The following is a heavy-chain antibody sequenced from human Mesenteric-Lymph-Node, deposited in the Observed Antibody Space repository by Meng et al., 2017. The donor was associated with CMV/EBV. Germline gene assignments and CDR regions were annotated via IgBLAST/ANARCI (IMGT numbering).Heavy chain of an antibody. J-gene: IGHJ4*02. D-gene: IGHD3-22*01. CDR2: ISSRGSDI. Sequence: GESLKISCAVSGFTLSSYEMNWVRQAPGEGLECVSYISSRGSDIYYADSVKGRFTISRDNAKNSLYLQMDSLRAEDTAVYYCARDTAFYYDRSGYWGVFDYWGQGTLVTVSS. CDR3: ARDTAFYYDRSGYWGVFDY. CDR1: GFTLSSYE. V-gene: IGHV3-48*03.